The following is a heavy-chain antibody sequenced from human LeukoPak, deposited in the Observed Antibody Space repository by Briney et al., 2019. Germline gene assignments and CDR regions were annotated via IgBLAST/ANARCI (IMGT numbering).Heavy chain of an antibody. V-gene: IGHV1-69*13. Sequence: SVKVSCKASGGTFSSYAINWVRQAPGQGLEWMGGISPIFGTANYAQKFQGRVTITADESTSTAYMDLSSLRSEDTDVYYCARVYSGYRNDYWGQGTLVTVSS. J-gene: IGHJ4*02. CDR2: ISPIFGTA. CDR3: ARVYSGYRNDY. CDR1: GGTFSSYA. D-gene: IGHD5-12*01.